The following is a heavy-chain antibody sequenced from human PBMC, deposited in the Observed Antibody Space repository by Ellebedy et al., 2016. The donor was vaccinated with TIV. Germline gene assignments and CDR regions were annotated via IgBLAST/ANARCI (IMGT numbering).Heavy chain of an antibody. CDR1: GFTFSSYD. D-gene: IGHD1-14*01. CDR2: IGPAGDT. V-gene: IGHV3-13*01. Sequence: PGGSLRLSCAASGFTFSSYDMNWVRQVTGKGMEWVSDIGPAGDTYDPGSVKGRFTISRENAKNSLYLQMNRLRAGDTAVYYCARATEGLDYWGQGTLVTVSS. J-gene: IGHJ4*02. CDR3: ARATEGLDY.